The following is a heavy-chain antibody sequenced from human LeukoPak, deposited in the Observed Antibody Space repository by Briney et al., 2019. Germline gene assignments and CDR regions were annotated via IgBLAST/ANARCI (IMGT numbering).Heavy chain of an antibody. V-gene: IGHV4-30-4*01. CDR2: IYYSGST. J-gene: IGHJ4*02. D-gene: IGHD3-10*01. Sequence: SETLSLTCTVSGGSISSGDYYWSWIRQPPGKGLEWIGYIYYSGSTYYNPSLKSRVTISVDTSKNQFSLKLSSVTAADTAVYYCAREGGSGSIYYFDYWGQGTLVTVSS. CDR1: GGSISSGDYY. CDR3: AREGGSGSIYYFDY.